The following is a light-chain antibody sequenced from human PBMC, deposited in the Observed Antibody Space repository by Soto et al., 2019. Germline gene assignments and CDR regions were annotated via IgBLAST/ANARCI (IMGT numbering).Light chain of an antibody. CDR1: QSVGSN. CDR2: GTS. CDR3: HQYNDWPIT. Sequence: EVVMTQSPATLSVSPGDRATLSCRASQSVGSNLAWYQQKPGQGPRLLIYGTSTRATGVPARFSGSGSGTEFTLTISSLQSEDSAVYFCHQYNDWPITFGQGTRLENK. V-gene: IGKV3-15*01. J-gene: IGKJ5*01.